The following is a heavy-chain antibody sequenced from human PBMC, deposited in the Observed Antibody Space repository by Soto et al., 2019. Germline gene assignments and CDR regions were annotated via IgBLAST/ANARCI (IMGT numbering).Heavy chain of an antibody. CDR2: ISSSSSYI. CDR1: GFTFSSYS. J-gene: IGHJ3*02. V-gene: IGHV3-21*01. Sequence: PGGSLRLSCAASGFTFSSYSMNWVRQAPGKGLEWVSSISSSSSYIYYADSVKGRFTISRDNAKNSLYLQMNSLRAEDTAVYYCAIDLGEDITMIVIGVDAFDIWGQGTMVTVSS. CDR3: AIDLGEDITMIVIGVDAFDI. D-gene: IGHD3-22*01.